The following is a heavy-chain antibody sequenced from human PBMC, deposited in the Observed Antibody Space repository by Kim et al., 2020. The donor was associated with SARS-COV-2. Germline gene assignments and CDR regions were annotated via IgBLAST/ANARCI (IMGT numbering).Heavy chain of an antibody. V-gene: IGHV3-48*02. Sequence: VKGRLTISRDHAKNSLYLQMNSLRDEVTAVYFCARGGYGSGTYTPNYFDSWGQGTLVTVSS. D-gene: IGHD3-10*01. J-gene: IGHJ4*02. CDR3: ARGGYGSGTYTPNYFDS.